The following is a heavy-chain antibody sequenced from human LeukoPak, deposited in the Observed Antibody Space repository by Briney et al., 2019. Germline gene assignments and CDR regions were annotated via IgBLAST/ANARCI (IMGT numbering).Heavy chain of an antibody. V-gene: IGHV4-38-2*01. CDR3: ARQSSTSCYIDY. D-gene: IGHD2-2*02. Sequence: PSETLSLTCAVSGYSISSGYYWGWIRQPPGKGLGWIGSIYHSGSTYYNPSLKSRVTISVDTSKNQFSLKLSSVTAADTAVYYCARQSSTSCYIDYWGQGTLVTVSS. CDR2: IYHSGST. J-gene: IGHJ4*02. CDR1: GYSISSGYY.